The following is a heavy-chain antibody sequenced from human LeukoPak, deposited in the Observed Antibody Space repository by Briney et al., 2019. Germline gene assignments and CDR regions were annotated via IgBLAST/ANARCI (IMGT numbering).Heavy chain of an antibody. D-gene: IGHD3-16*02. J-gene: IGHJ4*02. V-gene: IGHV3-33*01. CDR2: IWYDGSSK. CDR1: GFTFSSDG. CDR3: ARDFELSH. Sequence: GGSLRLSCAASGFTFSSDGMHWVRQAPGKGLEWVALIWYDGSSKHYADSLRGRFTISRDNSKNTLYLQMNSLRAEDTAVYYCARDFELSHWGQGTLVTVSS.